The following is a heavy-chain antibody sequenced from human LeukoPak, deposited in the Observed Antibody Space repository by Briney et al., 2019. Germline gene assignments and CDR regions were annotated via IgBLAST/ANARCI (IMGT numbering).Heavy chain of an antibody. CDR2: IYPGDSDT. Sequence: GESLKISCQGSGYSFTNYWIGWVRQMPGKGLEWMGIIYPGDSDTRYSPSFQGQVTISADKSISTAYLQWSSLKASDTAMYYCARATTVTSNWFDPWGQGTLVTVSS. V-gene: IGHV5-51*01. D-gene: IGHD4-17*01. CDR3: ARATTVTSNWFDP. CDR1: GYSFTNYW. J-gene: IGHJ5*02.